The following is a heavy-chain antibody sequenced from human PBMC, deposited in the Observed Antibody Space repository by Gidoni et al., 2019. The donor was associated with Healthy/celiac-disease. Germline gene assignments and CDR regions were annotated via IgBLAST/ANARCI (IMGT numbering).Heavy chain of an antibody. CDR1: GFHFSSYS. Sequence: EVQLVESGGGLVKPGGSLRLSCAASGFHFSSYSMIWVRQAPGQGLEWGSYISSRRSYIYYADAVKGRFTISRDNAKNALYLQMNSQRAENTAVYYCARDGEGTYYDFWSGYYWFDPWGQGTLVTVSS. D-gene: IGHD3-3*01. J-gene: IGHJ5*02. V-gene: IGHV3-21*01. CDR2: ISSRRSYI. CDR3: ARDGEGTYYDFWSGYYWFDP.